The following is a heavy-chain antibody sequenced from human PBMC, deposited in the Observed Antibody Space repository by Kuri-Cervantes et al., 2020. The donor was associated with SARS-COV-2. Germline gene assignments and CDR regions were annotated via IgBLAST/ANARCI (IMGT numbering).Heavy chain of an antibody. CDR2: IIPILGIA. Sequence: SVKVSCKASGGTFSSYAISWVRQAPGQGLEWVGRIIPILGIANYAQKSQGRVTITPDKSTSTAYMELSSLRSEDTAVYYCARSAKYGLGSYYMSYGMDVWGQGTTVTVSS. J-gene: IGHJ6*02. V-gene: IGHV1-69*04. CDR3: ARSAKYGLGSYYMSYGMDV. CDR1: GGTFSSYA. D-gene: IGHD3-10*01.